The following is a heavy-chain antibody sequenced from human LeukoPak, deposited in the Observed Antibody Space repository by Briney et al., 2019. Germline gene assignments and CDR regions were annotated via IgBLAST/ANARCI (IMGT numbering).Heavy chain of an antibody. V-gene: IGHV4-31*03. CDR1: GGSISSGGYY. CDR3: ARVPLGGANAIAFVDY. D-gene: IGHD2-8*01. CDR2: IYYSGSS. J-gene: IGHJ4*02. Sequence: SETLSLTCTVSGGSISSGGYYWSWVRQHPGTGLEWLGYIYYSGSSYYNPSLKSRVTISVDTSKNQFSLKLSSVTAADTAVYYCARVPLGGANAIAFVDYWGQGTLVTVSS.